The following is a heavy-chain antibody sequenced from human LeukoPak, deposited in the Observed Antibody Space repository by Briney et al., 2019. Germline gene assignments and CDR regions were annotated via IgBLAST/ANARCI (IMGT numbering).Heavy chain of an antibody. Sequence: GGSLRLSCAASGFTFTRAWMSWVRQAPGKGLEWVGRVKGKTDGETTDYAAPVKDRFTISRDDSKNTLYLQMNSLKTEDTAVYYCTTHPFSLAAAGLAGPLWGQGALVTVSS. D-gene: IGHD6-13*01. V-gene: IGHV3-15*01. CDR1: GFTFTRAW. CDR3: TTHPFSLAAAGLAGPL. J-gene: IGHJ4*02. CDR2: VKGKTDGETT.